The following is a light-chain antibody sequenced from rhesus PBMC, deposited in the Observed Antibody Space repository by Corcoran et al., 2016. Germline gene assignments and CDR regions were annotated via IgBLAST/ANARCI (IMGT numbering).Light chain of an antibody. J-gene: IGKJ4*01. Sequence: DIQMTQSPSSLSASVGDRVTITCQASQGISNWLAWYQQQPEKAPKLLIYAASSLQSGVPSRFSCSGAGTEFTLTISSLQPEDFATYYCQQHNSNPPTFGGGTKVEIK. CDR1: QGISNW. CDR3: QQHNSNPPT. CDR2: AAS. V-gene: IGKV1-33*02.